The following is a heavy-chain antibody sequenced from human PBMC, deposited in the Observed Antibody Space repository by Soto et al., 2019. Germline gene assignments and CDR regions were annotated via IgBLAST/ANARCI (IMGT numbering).Heavy chain of an antibody. CDR3: ETVLTDYYSMDV. CDR2: ISYDGSNK. J-gene: IGHJ6*02. CDR1: GFTFSSYG. V-gene: IGHV3-30*03. Sequence: GGSLRLSCAASGFTFSSYGMHWVRQAPGKGLEWVAVISYDGSNKYYADSVKGRFTISRDNSKNTLYLQMNSLRAEDTAVYYCETVLTDYYSMDVWGHGATVTVS.